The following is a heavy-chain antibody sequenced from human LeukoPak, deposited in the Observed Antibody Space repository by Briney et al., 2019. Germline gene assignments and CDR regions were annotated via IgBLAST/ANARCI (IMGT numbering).Heavy chain of an antibody. CDR2: ISYDGSNK. CDR3: AKEWGSGSSSFDY. V-gene: IGHV3-30*18. Sequence: GGSLRLSCAASGFTFSSYGMHWVRQAPGKGLEWVAVISYDGSNKYYADSVKGRFTISRDNSKNTLYLQMNSLRAEDTAVYYCAKEWGSGSSSFDYWGQGTLVTVSS. CDR1: GFTFSSYG. J-gene: IGHJ4*02. D-gene: IGHD6-19*01.